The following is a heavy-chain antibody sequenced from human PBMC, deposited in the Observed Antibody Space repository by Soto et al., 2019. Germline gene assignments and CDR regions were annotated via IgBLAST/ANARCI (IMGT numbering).Heavy chain of an antibody. CDR1: GGSVTSSSCY. V-gene: IGHV4-39*01. CDR3: VRLTSRITAASHGRSNWFVP. J-gene: IGHJ5*02. Sequence: QLQLQESGPGLVKPSETLSLTCTVSGGSVTSSSCYWGWIRQPPGKGLEWIGDIYHTGTTYYIPSLESRVTIYVDTSTEQFSLKLSSVTAADTAMYYCVRLTSRITAASHGRSNWFVPWGPGTMVSVSS. D-gene: IGHD1-20*01. CDR2: IYHTGTT.